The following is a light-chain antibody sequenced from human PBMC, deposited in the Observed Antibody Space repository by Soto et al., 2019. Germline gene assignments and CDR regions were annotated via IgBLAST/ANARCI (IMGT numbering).Light chain of an antibody. J-gene: IGKJ2*01. Sequence: EIVMTQSPATLSVSPGERATLSCRASQSVSSNLAWYQQKPGQAPRLLIYGASTRATGIPARFRGSGSGTEFTLTISSLQSEDFAVSYCQQYNNLPLYTFGQGTKLEIK. CDR2: GAS. V-gene: IGKV3-15*01. CDR3: QQYNNLPLYT. CDR1: QSVSSN.